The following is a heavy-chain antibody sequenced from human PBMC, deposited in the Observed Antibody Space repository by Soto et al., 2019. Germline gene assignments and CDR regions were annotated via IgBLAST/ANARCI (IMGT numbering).Heavy chain of an antibody. Sequence: SETLSLTCAVSGGSISSGGYSWSWIRQPPGKGLEWIGYIYHSGSTYYNPSLKSRVTISVDTSKNQFSLKLSSVTAADTAVYYCAQDSSSWYGWFDPWGQGTLVTVSS. D-gene: IGHD6-13*01. CDR2: IYHSGST. CDR3: AQDSSSWYGWFDP. V-gene: IGHV4-30-2*02. J-gene: IGHJ5*02. CDR1: GGSISSGGYS.